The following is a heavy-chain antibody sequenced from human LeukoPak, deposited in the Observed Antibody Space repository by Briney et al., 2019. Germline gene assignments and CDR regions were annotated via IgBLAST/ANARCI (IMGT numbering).Heavy chain of an antibody. D-gene: IGHD4-23*01. CDR1: GGSISSYY. J-gene: IGHJ6*03. CDR2: IYTSGST. CDR3: ARDIERNSEYYYYYYMDV. Sequence: SETLSLTCTVSGGSISSYYWSRIRQPAGKGLEWIGRIYTSGSTNYNPSLKSRVTMSVDTSKNQFSLKLSSVTAADTAVYYCARDIERNSEYYYYYYMDVWGKGTTVTVSS. V-gene: IGHV4-4*07.